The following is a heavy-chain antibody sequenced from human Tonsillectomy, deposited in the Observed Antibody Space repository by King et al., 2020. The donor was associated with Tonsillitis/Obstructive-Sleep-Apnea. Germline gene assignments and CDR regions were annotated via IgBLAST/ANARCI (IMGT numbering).Heavy chain of an antibody. CDR3: GRGLPRRAYYYGSGSYLY. Sequence: VQLVESGGGVVRPGGSLRLSCAASGFTFDDYGMSWVRQAPGKGLEWVSGSNWNGGSTGFADSVKGRFTISRDNAKNSLYLQMNSLRAEDTALYYCGRGLPRRAYYYGSGSYLYWGQGTLVTVSS. V-gene: IGHV3-20*04. J-gene: IGHJ4*02. CDR2: SNWNGGST. CDR1: GFTFDDYG. D-gene: IGHD3-10*01.